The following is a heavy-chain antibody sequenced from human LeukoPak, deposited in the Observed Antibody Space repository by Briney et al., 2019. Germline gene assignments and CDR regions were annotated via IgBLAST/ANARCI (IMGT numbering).Heavy chain of an antibody. D-gene: IGHD6-19*01. J-gene: IGHJ5*02. Sequence: PSETLSLTCAVYGGSFSGYYWSWIRQPPGKGLEWIGEINHSGSTNYNPSLKSRVTISVDTSKNQFSLKLSSVTAADTAVYYCGDSSGFDPWGQGTLVTVSS. CDR1: GGSFSGYY. CDR2: INHSGST. CDR3: GDSSGFDP. V-gene: IGHV4-34*01.